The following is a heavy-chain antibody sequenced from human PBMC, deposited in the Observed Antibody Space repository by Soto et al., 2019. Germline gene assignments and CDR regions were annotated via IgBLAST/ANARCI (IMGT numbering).Heavy chain of an antibody. CDR3: ARWWSGSRQGFDP. CDR1: GGSISSGDYY. D-gene: IGHD3-3*01. J-gene: IGHJ5*02. V-gene: IGHV4-31*03. Sequence: QVQLQESGPGLVKPSQTLSLTCTVSGGSISSGDYYWSWIRQHPGKGLEWIGYIYYSGSTYYNPSPKGRVTISVDTSKSQFSLKLSSVTAEHTAVYYCARWWSGSRQGFDPWGQGTLVTVSS. CDR2: IYYSGST.